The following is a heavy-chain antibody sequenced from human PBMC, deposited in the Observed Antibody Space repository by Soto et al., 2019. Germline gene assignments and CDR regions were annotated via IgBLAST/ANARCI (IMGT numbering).Heavy chain of an antibody. Sequence: DSVKVSCKASGYTFTSYGISWVRQAPGQGLEWMGWISAYNGNTNYAQKLQGRVTMTTDTPTSTAYMELRSLRSDDTAVYYCERECPPLGLYDFWSGSSPYSYYGMDVWGQGTTVTVS. CDR1: GYTFTSYG. CDR2: ISAYNGNT. D-gene: IGHD3-3*01. J-gene: IGHJ6*02. V-gene: IGHV1-18*01. CDR3: ERECPPLGLYDFWSGSSPYSYYGMDV.